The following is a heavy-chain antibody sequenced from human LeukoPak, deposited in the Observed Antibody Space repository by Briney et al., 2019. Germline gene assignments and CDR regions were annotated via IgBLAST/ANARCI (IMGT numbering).Heavy chain of an antibody. CDR3: ARRIQGMAPYYFDY. J-gene: IGHJ4*02. CDR2: INSDGGSA. CDR1: GFTFSSDW. D-gene: IGHD5-24*01. V-gene: IGHV3-74*01. Sequence: GGSLRLSCTASGFTFSSDWMHWVRQAPGKGLVWVSRINSDGGSASYADSVKGRFTISRDNAKNTLYLQMNSLRAEDTAVYYCARRIQGMAPYYFDYWVQGTLVTVSS.